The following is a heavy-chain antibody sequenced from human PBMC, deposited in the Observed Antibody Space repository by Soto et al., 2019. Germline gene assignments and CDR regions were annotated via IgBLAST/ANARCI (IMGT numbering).Heavy chain of an antibody. D-gene: IGHD3-3*01. CDR2: IYYSGST. V-gene: IGHV4-39*01. CDR3: AGQQLSYDFWSGYYNPPPDPESYYMDV. CDR1: GGSISSSSYY. Sequence: QLQLQESGPGLVKPSETLSLTCTVSGGSISSSSYYWGWIRQPPGKGLEWIGSIYYSGSTYYNPSLKSRVTISVDTSKNQFSLKLSSVTAADTAVYYCAGQQLSYDFWSGYYNPPPDPESYYMDVWGKGTTVTVSS. J-gene: IGHJ6*03.